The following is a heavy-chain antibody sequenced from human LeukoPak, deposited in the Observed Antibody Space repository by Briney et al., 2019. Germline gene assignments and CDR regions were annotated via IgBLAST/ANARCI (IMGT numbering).Heavy chain of an antibody. CDR3: ARDKASGTGWFDL. CDR1: GSTFSSYT. Sequence: GGSLRLSCAASGSTFSSYTMNWVRQAPGKGLQWVSSINSRSSYIYYGDSVKGRFTISRDNAKNSLYLQMNSLRAEDTAVYYCARDKASGTGWFDLWGQGTLVTVSS. V-gene: IGHV3-21*01. CDR2: INSRSSYI. D-gene: IGHD6-13*01. J-gene: IGHJ5*02.